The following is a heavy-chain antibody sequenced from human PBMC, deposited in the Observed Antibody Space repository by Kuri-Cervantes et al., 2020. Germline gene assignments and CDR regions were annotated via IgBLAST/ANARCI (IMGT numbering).Heavy chain of an antibody. Sequence: SKTLSLTVTVSGDSISSSSYYWGWIRQPPGKGLEWIGSIYYSGSTYYNPSLKSRVTISGDTSKNQFSLKLSSVTAADTAVYYCARPSSWYYFDYWGQGTLVTVSS. D-gene: IGHD6-13*01. CDR3: ARPSSWYYFDY. J-gene: IGHJ4*02. V-gene: IGHV4-39*07. CDR1: GDSISSSSYY. CDR2: IYYSGST.